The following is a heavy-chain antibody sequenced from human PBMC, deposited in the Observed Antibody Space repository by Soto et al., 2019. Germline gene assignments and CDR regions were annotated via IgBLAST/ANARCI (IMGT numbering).Heavy chain of an antibody. D-gene: IGHD2-2*01. Sequence: QVQLVQSGAEVKKPGSSVKVSCKASGGTFSSYAISWVRQAPGQGLEWMGGIIPIVGSANYAQKFQGRVTITADESTSTAYMELSSLGSEDTAVYYCARSQGSSTSLEIYYYYYYGMDVWGQGTTVTVSS. J-gene: IGHJ6*02. CDR2: IIPIVGSA. CDR3: ARSQGSSTSLEIYYYYYYGMDV. V-gene: IGHV1-69*01. CDR1: GGTFSSYA.